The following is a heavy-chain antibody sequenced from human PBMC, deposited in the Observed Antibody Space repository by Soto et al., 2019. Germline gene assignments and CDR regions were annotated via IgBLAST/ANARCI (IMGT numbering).Heavy chain of an antibody. V-gene: IGHV1-69*01. CDR2: IIPIFGTE. Sequence: QVQLVQSGDEVKKPGSSVKVSCKASGGTFSSNGFNWVRQAPGQVLEWVGGIIPIFGTENYAQKFKGRVTISANEFTNTSSMELSSLRSEDTAVYYCARDQSGADLGSPDYWRQGNLVTVSS. CDR3: ARDQSGADLGSPDY. J-gene: IGHJ4*02. D-gene: IGHD5-12*01. CDR1: GGTFSSNG.